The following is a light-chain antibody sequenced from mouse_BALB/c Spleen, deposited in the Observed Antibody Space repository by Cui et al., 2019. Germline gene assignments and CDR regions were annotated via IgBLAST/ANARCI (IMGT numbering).Light chain of an antibody. CDR2: GAS. J-gene: IGKJ5*01. Sequence: DIVMTQSPSSLSVSAGEKVTMSCKSSQSLLNSGNQKNYLAWYQQKPGQPPKLLIYGASTRESGVPDRFTGSGSGTDFTLTISCVQAEDLAVYYCQNDHSYPLTFGAGTKLELK. V-gene: IGKV8-28*01. CDR3: QNDHSYPLT. CDR1: QSLLNSGNQKNY.